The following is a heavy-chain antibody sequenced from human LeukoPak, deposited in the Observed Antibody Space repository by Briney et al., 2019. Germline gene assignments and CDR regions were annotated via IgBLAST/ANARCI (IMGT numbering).Heavy chain of an antibody. CDR2: ISGSGTYT. J-gene: IGHJ4*02. D-gene: IGHD6-6*01. CDR1: GFTVSSNY. V-gene: IGHV3-11*06. Sequence: GGSLRLSCAASGFTVSSNYMSWIRQAPGKGLEWVSYISGSGTYTNYADSVKGRFIISRDNAKNSLYLQMNSLRAEDTAVYYCARKYSSSTLDYWGQGILVTVSS. CDR3: ARKYSSSTLDY.